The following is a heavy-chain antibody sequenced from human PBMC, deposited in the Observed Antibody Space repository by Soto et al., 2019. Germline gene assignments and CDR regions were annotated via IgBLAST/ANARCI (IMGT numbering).Heavy chain of an antibody. V-gene: IGHV1-24*01. CDR2: FDPEDGET. CDR3: ATWSITMIVVVIPYAFDI. J-gene: IGHJ3*02. CDR1: GYTLTELS. Sequence: ASVKVSCKVSGYTLTELSMHWVRQAPGKGLEWMGGFDPEDGETIYAQKFQGRVTMTEDTSTDTAYMELSSLRSEDTAVYYCATWSITMIVVVIPYAFDIWGQGTMVTVSS. D-gene: IGHD3-22*01.